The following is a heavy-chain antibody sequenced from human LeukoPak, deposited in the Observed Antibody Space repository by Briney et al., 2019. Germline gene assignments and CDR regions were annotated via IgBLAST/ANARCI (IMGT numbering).Heavy chain of an antibody. CDR1: GFTFSSYA. V-gene: IGHV3-23*01. Sequence: QPGRSLRLSCAASGFTFSSYAMSWVRQAPGKGLEWVSAISGSGGSTYYADSVKGRFTISRDNSKNTLYLQMNSLRAEDTAVYYCAKTRADGSGAKDAFDIWGQGTMVTVSS. J-gene: IGHJ3*02. D-gene: IGHD3-10*01. CDR3: AKTRADGSGAKDAFDI. CDR2: ISGSGGST.